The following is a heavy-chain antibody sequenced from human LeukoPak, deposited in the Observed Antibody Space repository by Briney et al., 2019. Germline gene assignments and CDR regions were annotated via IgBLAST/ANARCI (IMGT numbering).Heavy chain of an antibody. V-gene: IGHV5-10-1*01. D-gene: IGHD3-10*01. CDR2: IDPSDSYT. J-gene: IGHJ5*02. CDR1: GYSFTSYW. CDR3: AFMVRGVITWFDP. Sequence: GESLKISCKGSGYSFTSYWISWVRQMPGKGLEWMGRIDPSDSYTNYSPSFQGHVTISADKSIGAAYLQWSSLKASDTAMYYCAFMVRGVITWFDPWGQGTLVTVSS.